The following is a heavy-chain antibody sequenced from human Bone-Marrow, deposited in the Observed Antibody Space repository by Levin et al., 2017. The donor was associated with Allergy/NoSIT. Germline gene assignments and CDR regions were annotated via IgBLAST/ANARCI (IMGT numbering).Heavy chain of an antibody. D-gene: IGHD1-26*01. Sequence: PGGSLRLSCAASGITFSNYWMNWVRQAPGKGLEWVANINQDGSGKSYVGSVKGRFTISRDNAKNSLDLQMDSLRVEDTAVYYCSRDLYSGSYGGGDFWGRGTLVTVSS. J-gene: IGHJ4*02. CDR2: INQDGSGK. CDR1: GITFSNYW. CDR3: SRDLYSGSYGGGDF. V-gene: IGHV3-7*01.